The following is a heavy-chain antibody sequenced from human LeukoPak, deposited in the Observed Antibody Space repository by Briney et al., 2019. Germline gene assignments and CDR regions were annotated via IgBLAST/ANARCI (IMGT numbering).Heavy chain of an antibody. D-gene: IGHD3-10*01. CDR3: ARGTVTMVDY. J-gene: IGHJ4*02. CDR1: GFTLSSNY. CDR2: MYSGGST. V-gene: IGHV3-66*01. Sequence: GGSLRLSCAASGFTLSSNYMSWVRQAPGRGLEGVSVMYSGGSTYYADSVKGRFTISRDNSKNTLFLQMTSLRAGDTAVYYCARGTVTMVDYWGQGTLVTVSS.